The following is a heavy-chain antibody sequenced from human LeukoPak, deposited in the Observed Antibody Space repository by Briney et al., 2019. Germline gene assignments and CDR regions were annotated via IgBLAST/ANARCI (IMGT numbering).Heavy chain of an antibody. D-gene: IGHD1-26*01. Sequence: GGSLRLSCVASGLTVSSNYMSWVRQAPGKGLEWVSIIYSGGKTYYADSVQDRFIISRDNSKNTLYLQMNSLRAEDTAVYFCTTWVGAHFDFWGQGTLVTVSS. CDR2: IYSGGKT. CDR1: GLTVSSNY. V-gene: IGHV3-66*01. J-gene: IGHJ4*02. CDR3: TTWVGAHFDF.